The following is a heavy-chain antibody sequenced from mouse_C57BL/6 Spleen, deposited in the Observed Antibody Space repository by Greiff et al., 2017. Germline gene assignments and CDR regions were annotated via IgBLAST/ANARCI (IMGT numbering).Heavy chain of an antibody. V-gene: IGHV1-81*01. CDR3: ARSGYYSIRSDWYFDV. CDR2: IYPRSGNT. D-gene: IGHD1-1*01. CDR1: GYTFTSYG. Sequence: VKLQESGAALARPGASVKLSCKASGYTFTSYGISWVKQRTGQGLEWIGEIYPRSGNTYYNEKFKGKATLTADKSSRTAYMELRSLTSEDAAVYFCARSGYYSIRSDWYFDVWGTGTAVTVAS. J-gene: IGHJ1*03.